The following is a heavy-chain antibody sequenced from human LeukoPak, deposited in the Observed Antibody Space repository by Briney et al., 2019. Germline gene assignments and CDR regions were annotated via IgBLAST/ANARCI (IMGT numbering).Heavy chain of an antibody. Sequence: PGGSLRLSCAASGFTFSSYGMHWVRQAPGKGLEWVAVISYDGSNKYYADSVKGRFTISRDNSKNTLYLQMNSLRAEDTAVYYCAKNGDPPYDYVWGSYHIWGQGTLVTVSS. CDR2: ISYDGSNK. J-gene: IGHJ4*02. CDR3: AKNGDPPYDYVWGSYHI. V-gene: IGHV3-30*18. CDR1: GFTFSSYG. D-gene: IGHD3-16*02.